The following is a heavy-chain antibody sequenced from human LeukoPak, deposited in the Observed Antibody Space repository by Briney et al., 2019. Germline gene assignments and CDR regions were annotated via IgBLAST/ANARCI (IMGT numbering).Heavy chain of an antibody. J-gene: IGHJ2*01. Sequence: GGSLRLSCAASGFTFSSYAMSWVRQAPGKGLEWVSGISGSGGSTHYADSVKGRFTISRDNSKNTLYLQMNSLRAEDTAVYYCARGRGDYDPWYFDLWGRGTLVTVSS. D-gene: IGHD4-17*01. CDR3: ARGRGDYDPWYFDL. CDR2: ISGSGGST. CDR1: GFTFSSYA. V-gene: IGHV3-23*01.